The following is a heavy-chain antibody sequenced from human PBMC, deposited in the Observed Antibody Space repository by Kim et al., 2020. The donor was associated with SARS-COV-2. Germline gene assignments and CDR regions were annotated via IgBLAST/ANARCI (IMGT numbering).Heavy chain of an antibody. V-gene: IGHV3-30*04. CDR2: ISYDGSNK. Sequence: GGSLRLSCAASGFTFSSYAMHWVRQAPGKGLEWVAVISYDGSNKYYADSVKGRFTISRDNSKNTLYLQMNSLRAEDTAVYYCAREKAVRGVIITHYYGM. CDR3: AREKAVRGVIITHYYGM. CDR1: GFTFSSYA. J-gene: IGHJ6*01. D-gene: IGHD3-10*01.